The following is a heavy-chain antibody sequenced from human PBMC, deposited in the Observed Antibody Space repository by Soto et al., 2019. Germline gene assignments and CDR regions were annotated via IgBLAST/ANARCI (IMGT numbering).Heavy chain of an antibody. D-gene: IGHD3-3*01. V-gene: IGHV3-23*01. CDR2: ISGGGGST. CDR1: GFTFSNYA. J-gene: IGHJ4*02. Sequence: EVQLLESGGGLVQPRGSLRLSCAASGFTFSNYAMGWVRQAPGKGLEWVSGISGGGGSTYYADSVKGRFTISRDQSKNTPFLQMHSLGAEDTALYYCAKEEEAELLCGVVTISRFDSWGQGTLVTVSS. CDR3: AKEEEAELLCGVVTISRFDS.